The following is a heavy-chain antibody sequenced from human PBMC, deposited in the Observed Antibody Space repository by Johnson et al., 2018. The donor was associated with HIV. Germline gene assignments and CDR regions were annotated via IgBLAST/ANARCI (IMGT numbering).Heavy chain of an antibody. D-gene: IGHD5-18*01. V-gene: IGHV3-30*18. CDR3: AKGAAQEGWIQLQSYAFDF. J-gene: IGHJ3*01. CDR2: ISHDANNQ. CDR1: GFTFSCCD. Sequence: QVQLVESGGGLVQPGGSLRLSCVAPGFTFSCCDMYWVRQTTGKGLERVAVISHDANNQFYADSVKGRFTISRDNSKSTVYLQMNSPTPEDSALYYCAKGAAQEGWIQLQSYAFDFWGRGTMVTVSS.